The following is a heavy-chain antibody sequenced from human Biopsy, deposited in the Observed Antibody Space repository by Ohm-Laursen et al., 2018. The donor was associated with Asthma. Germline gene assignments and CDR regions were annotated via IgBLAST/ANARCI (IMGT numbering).Heavy chain of an antibody. CDR1: GGTFNTYV. CDR2: IHLVFGTT. CDR3: ARKAGSCISRTCYSLDF. J-gene: IGHJ4*02. V-gene: IGHV1-69*01. D-gene: IGHD2-2*01. Sequence: SSVKASCKSLGGTFNTYVIGWARQAPGQGLEWMGGIHLVFGTTTYPQKFQYRVTITADDSTSTVYMELRSLRSEDTAVYYCARKAGSCISRTCYSLDFWGQGTLVTVSS.